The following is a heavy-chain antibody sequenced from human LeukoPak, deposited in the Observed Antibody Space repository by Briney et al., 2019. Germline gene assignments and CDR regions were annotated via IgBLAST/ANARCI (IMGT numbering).Heavy chain of an antibody. CDR1: GFTVTSGY. D-gene: IGHD5/OR15-5a*01. J-gene: IGHJ3*02. Sequence: PGRSLRLSCAASGFTVTSGYMNWVRQAPGKGLEWVAIIYSGGSTFYADSVKGRLTIYRDNSKNTLFLQMNSLRHEDTAVYYCARSNDAFDIWGQGAMVTVSS. CDR2: IYSGGST. CDR3: ARSNDAFDI. V-gene: IGHV3-53*01.